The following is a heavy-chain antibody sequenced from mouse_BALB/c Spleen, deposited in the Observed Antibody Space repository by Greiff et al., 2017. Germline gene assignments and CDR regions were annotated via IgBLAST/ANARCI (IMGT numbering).Heavy chain of an antibody. CDR2: ISNGGGST. Sequence: EVKLEESGGGLVQPGGSLKLSCAASGFTFSSYTMSWVRQTPEKRLEWVAYISNGGGSTYYPDTVKGRFTISRDNAKNTLYLQMSSLKSEDTAMYYCARQSNYSFAYWGQGTLVTVSA. CDR1: GFTFSSYT. J-gene: IGHJ3*01. D-gene: IGHD2-5*01. CDR3: ARQSNYSFAY. V-gene: IGHV5-12-2*01.